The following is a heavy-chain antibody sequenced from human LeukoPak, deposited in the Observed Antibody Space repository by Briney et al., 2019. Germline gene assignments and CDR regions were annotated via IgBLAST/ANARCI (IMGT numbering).Heavy chain of an antibody. V-gene: IGHV3-21*04. J-gene: IGHJ4*02. CDR3: AKDRVVVPAAIHY. D-gene: IGHD2-2*02. Sequence: GGSLRLSCAASGFTFSSYSMTWVRQAPGKGLEWVSSISSSSSYIYYADSVKGRFTISRDNAKNSLYLQMNSLRAEDTAVYYCAKDRVVVPAAIHYWGQGTLVTVSS. CDR2: ISSSSSYI. CDR1: GFTFSSYS.